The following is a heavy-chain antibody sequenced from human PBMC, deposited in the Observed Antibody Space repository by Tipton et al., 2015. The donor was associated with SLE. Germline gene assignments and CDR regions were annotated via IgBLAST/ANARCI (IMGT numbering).Heavy chain of an antibody. D-gene: IGHD2-21*02. CDR3: ARGMVTWRGAILGVDV. CDR2: ISDGGGT. V-gene: IGHV4-59*08. CDR1: GGSISSNY. Sequence: TLSLTCSVSGGSISSNYWIWIRQPPGKGLEWFGYISDGGGTNHSPSLKSRVTISVDPAKNQFSLKLASVTAADTAVYYCARGMVTWRGAILGVDVWGQGTTVNVSS. J-gene: IGHJ6*02.